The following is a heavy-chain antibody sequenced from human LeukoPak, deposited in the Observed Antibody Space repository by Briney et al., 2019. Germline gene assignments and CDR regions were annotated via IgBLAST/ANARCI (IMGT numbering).Heavy chain of an antibody. CDR2: ISSSSSYI. J-gene: IGHJ4*02. V-gene: IGHV3-21*01. CDR1: GFTFSSYS. CDR3: ARVSKSHPRFRFLEWFDY. Sequence: GGSLRLSSAASGFTFSSYSMKWVRQAPGKALEWVSSISSSSSYIYYADSVKGRFTISRDNAKNSLYLQMNSLRAEDTAVYYCARVSKSHPRFRFLEWFDYWGQRTLVTVSS. D-gene: IGHD3-3*01.